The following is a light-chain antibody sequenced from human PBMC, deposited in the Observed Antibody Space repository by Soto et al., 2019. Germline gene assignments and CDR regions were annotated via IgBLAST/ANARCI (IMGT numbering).Light chain of an antibody. Sequence: EIVMTQSPATLSVSPGERATLSCRASQSFSSNLAWYQQKPGQAPRLLIYGASTRATGIPARFSGSGSGTEFTLTISSLQSEDFAVYYCKQYSNCPTWTFGQGTKV. V-gene: IGKV3-15*01. CDR1: QSFSSN. J-gene: IGKJ1*01. CDR2: GAS. CDR3: KQYSNCPTWT.